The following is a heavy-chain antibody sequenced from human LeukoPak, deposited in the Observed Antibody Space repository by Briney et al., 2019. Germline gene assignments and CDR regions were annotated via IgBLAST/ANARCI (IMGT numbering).Heavy chain of an antibody. Sequence: GGSLRLSCAASGFTFSSYAMHWVRQAPGKGLEWVAVISYDGSNKYYADSVKGRFTISRDNSKNTLYLQMNSLRAEDTAVYYRAISQGPGSFDYWGQGTLVTVSS. CDR3: AISQGPGSFDY. CDR1: GFTFSSYA. CDR2: ISYDGSNK. J-gene: IGHJ4*02. D-gene: IGHD3-10*01. V-gene: IGHV3-30-3*01.